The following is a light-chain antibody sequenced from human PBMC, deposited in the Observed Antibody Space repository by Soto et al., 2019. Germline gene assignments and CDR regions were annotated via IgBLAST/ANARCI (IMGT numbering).Light chain of an antibody. Sequence: EIVMTQSPATLSVSPGERATLSCRASQSVSSNLAWYQQKPGQAPRLLIYGASTRATGIPARFSGSGSGTEFTLTISSLQSEDFAVYYCQQYINWPLLTFGGVTKVEIK. J-gene: IGKJ4*01. CDR1: QSVSSN. CDR2: GAS. CDR3: QQYINWPLLT. V-gene: IGKV3-15*01.